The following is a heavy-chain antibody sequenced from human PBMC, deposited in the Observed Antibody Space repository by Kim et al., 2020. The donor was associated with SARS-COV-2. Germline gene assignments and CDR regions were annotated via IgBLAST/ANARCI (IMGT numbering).Heavy chain of an antibody. D-gene: IGHD6-6*01. J-gene: IGHJ6*02. V-gene: IGHV1-46*01. Sequence: AQKLQVRVTMTRDTYTSTVYMELSSLRSEDTAVYYCARGVYSSSSSGMDVWGQGTTVTVSS. CDR3: ARGVYSSSSSGMDV.